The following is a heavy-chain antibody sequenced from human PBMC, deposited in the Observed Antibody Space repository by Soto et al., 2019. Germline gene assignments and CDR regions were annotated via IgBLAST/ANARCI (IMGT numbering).Heavy chain of an antibody. CDR1: GGSISSGGYY. Sequence: QVQLQESGPGLVKPSQTLSLTCTVSGGSISSGGYYWSWIRQHPGKGLEWIGYIYYSGSTYYNPSLKSRVTITVDTSKNQFSLKLSSVTAADTAVYYCARLDIVATISYTFDYWGQGTLVTVSS. D-gene: IGHD5-12*01. J-gene: IGHJ4*02. CDR3: ARLDIVATISYTFDY. V-gene: IGHV4-31*03. CDR2: IYYSGST.